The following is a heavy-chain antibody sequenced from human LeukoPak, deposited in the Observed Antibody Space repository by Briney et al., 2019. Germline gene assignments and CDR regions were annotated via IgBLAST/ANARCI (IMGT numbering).Heavy chain of an antibody. D-gene: IGHD3-22*01. J-gene: IGHJ3*02. Sequence: SVKVSCKASGGTFSSYAINWVRQAPGQGLEWLGGIIPIFGTANYAQKFQGRVTITADKSTSTAYMELSSLRSEDTAVYYCARKDVVTTAFDIWGQGTMVTVSS. CDR1: GGTFSSYA. CDR3: ARKDVVTTAFDI. CDR2: IIPIFGTA. V-gene: IGHV1-69*06.